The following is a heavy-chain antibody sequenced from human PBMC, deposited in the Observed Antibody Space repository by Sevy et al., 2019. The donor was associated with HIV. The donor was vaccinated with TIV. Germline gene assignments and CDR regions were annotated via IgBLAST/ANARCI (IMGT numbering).Heavy chain of an antibody. CDR1: GFTFSSYA. Sequence: GGSLRLSCAASGFTFSSYAMHWVRQAPGKGLEWVAVISYDGSNKYYADSVKGRFTISRDNSKNTLYLQMNSLTAEDTAVYYCATVSRVCSGGSCYRYVYYYGMDVWGQGTTVTVSS. CDR3: ATVSRVCSGGSCYRYVYYYGMDV. D-gene: IGHD2-15*01. V-gene: IGHV3-30-3*01. J-gene: IGHJ6*02. CDR2: ISYDGSNK.